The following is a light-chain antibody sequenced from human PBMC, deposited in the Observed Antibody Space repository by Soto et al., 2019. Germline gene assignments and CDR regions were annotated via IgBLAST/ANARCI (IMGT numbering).Light chain of an antibody. V-gene: IGLV2-11*01. Sequence: QSALTQPRSVSGSPGQSVAISCTGTSSNLGAYNYVSWYQQHPGKARTLIIYDVSKRPSGVPDRFSGSKSGNTASLTISGLQADDEADYYCCSYAASFAVFGGGTQLTVL. CDR3: CSYAASFAV. CDR1: SSNLGAYNY. CDR2: DVS. J-gene: IGLJ2*01.